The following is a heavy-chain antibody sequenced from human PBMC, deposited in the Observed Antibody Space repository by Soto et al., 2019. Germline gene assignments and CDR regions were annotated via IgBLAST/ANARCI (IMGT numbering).Heavy chain of an antibody. CDR3: TRTMDNSSSDV. Sequence: GGSLRLSCTASGFTFGDYAMSWVRQAPGKGLEWVGFIRSKAYGGTTEYAASVKGRFTISRDDSKSIAYLQMNSLKTEDTAVYYCTRTMDNSSSDVWGQGTTVTVSS. J-gene: IGHJ6*02. D-gene: IGHD6-13*01. CDR1: GFTFGDYA. CDR2: IRSKAYGGTT. V-gene: IGHV3-49*04.